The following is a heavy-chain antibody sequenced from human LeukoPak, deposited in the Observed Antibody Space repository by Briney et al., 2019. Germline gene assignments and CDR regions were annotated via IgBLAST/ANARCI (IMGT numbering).Heavy chain of an antibody. CDR3: TRGREGNYGLFDS. J-gene: IGHJ4*02. Sequence: GGSLRLSCAASGFTFSSYWMHWVRQAPGKGLVWVSRINSDGSSTSYADSVKGRFTISRDNAKNTVYLQMSSLRAEDTAVYYCTRGREGNYGLFDSWGQGTLVTVSS. CDR2: INSDGSST. D-gene: IGHD3-10*01. V-gene: IGHV3-74*01. CDR1: GFTFSSYW.